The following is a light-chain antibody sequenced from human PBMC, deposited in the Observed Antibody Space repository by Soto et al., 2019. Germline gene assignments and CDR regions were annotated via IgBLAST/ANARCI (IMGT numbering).Light chain of an antibody. V-gene: IGKV3-11*01. CDR2: DAS. CDR1: QSVSSF. Sequence: ENVSTQSPATLSLSPGERATLSCRASQSVSSFLAWYQQKPGQAPRLLIYDASNRATGIPARFSGSGSGTDFTLTISSLEPEDFAVYYCQQRSNWPPMYTFGQGTKLEIK. CDR3: QQRSNWPPMYT. J-gene: IGKJ2*01.